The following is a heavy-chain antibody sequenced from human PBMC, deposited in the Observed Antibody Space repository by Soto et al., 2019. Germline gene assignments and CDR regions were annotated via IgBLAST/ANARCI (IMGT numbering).Heavy chain of an antibody. CDR3: AKPVSSEWLKYYYYMDV. CDR2: ISGSGGST. Sequence: GGSLRLSCAASGFTFSSYAMSWVHQAPGKGLEWVSAISGSGGSTYYADSVKGRFTISRDNSKNTLYLQMNSLRAEDTAVYYCAKPVSSEWLKYYYYMDVWGKGTTVTVSS. V-gene: IGHV3-23*01. CDR1: GFTFSSYA. J-gene: IGHJ6*03. D-gene: IGHD3-3*01.